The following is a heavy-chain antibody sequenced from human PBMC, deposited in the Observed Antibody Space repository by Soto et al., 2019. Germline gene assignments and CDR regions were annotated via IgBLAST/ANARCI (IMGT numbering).Heavy chain of an antibody. J-gene: IGHJ5*02. CDR2: INPNTGDT. D-gene: IGHD2-2*01. CDR1: GYTFTGYY. Sequence: ASVKVSCKASGYTFTGYYMHWVRQAPRQGLEWMGWINPNTGDTKYAQKLQGWITMTRDTSISTAYMELSRLRSDDTAVYYCARVRCSSTNCYGGNWFDPWGQGTLVTVSS. CDR3: ARVRCSSTNCYGGNWFDP. V-gene: IGHV1-2*04.